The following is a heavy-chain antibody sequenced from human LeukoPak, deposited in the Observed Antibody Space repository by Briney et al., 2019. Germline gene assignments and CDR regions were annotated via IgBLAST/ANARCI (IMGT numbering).Heavy chain of an antibody. CDR2: ISSSSSYI. CDR1: GFTFSSYS. CDR3: AYGFRDYYYYGMDV. V-gene: IGHV3-21*01. J-gene: IGHJ6*02. D-gene: IGHD3-10*01. Sequence: GGSLRLSCAASGFTFSSYSMNWVRQAPGKGLEWVSSISSSSSYIYYADSVKGRFTISRDNAKNSLYLQMNSLRAEDTAVYYCAYGFRDYYYYGMDVWGQGTTVTVSS.